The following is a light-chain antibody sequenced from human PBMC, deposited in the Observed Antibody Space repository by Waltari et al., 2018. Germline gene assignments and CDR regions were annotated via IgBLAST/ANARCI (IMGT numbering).Light chain of an antibody. CDR2: KDS. V-gene: IGLV1-47*01. J-gene: IGLJ1*01. CDR3: AAWDDSLSGPI. CDR1: HPTIGSNY. Sequence: QSVLTQPPSASGTPGQRVTISCSGSHPTIGSNYVNWYQQLPGTAPKLLIYKDSQRPSGVPDRFSGSKSGTSASLAISGLRSEDEADYYCAAWDDSLSGPIFATGTKVTV.